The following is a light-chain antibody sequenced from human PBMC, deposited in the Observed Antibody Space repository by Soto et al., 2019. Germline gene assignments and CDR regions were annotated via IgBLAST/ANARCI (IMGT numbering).Light chain of an antibody. CDR2: DAS. CDR3: QQYDNLPPTWT. V-gene: IGKV1-33*01. Sequence: IQVTQSPSSLSASVGDRVTITCRATQGYRSDLGWYQQKPGKAPQLLIYDASNLETGVPSRFSGGGSGTHFTFTISNLQPEDIATYYCQQYDNLPPTWTFGQGTKVDIK. CDR1: QGYRSD. J-gene: IGKJ1*01.